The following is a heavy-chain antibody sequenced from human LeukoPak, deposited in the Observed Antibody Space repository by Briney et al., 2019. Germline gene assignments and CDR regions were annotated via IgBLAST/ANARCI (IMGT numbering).Heavy chain of an antibody. D-gene: IGHD4-17*01. J-gene: IGHJ6*04. Sequence: SETLSLTCTVSGGSLNGYYWGWIRQPPGKGLECIGYIHPSEGTAHNASLKSRLTISLDTSKNQFSLTLSSATAADTAVYYCARHVYGEGMVVWGKGTTVTVSS. CDR2: IHPSEGT. CDR3: ARHVYGEGMVV. V-gene: IGHV4-4*09. CDR1: GGSLNGYY.